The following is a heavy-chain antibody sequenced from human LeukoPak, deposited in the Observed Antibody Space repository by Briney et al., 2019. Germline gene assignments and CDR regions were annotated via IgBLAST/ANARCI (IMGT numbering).Heavy chain of an antibody. CDR2: MSNTGTT. CDR1: GGSVRGYY. D-gene: IGHD1/OR15-1a*01. J-gene: IGHJ4*02. CDR3: ARAQILEHALGSFDS. Sequence: PSETLSLTCTVSGGSVRGYYWSWIRQPPGKGLEWIGFMSNTGTTKYNASLKSRVTISVDTSRNQCSLKLSSVTAADTAVYYCARAQILEHALGSFDSWGQGTLVTVSS. V-gene: IGHV4-59*02.